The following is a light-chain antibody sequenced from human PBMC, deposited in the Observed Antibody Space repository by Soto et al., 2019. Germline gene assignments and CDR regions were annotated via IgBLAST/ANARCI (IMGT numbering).Light chain of an antibody. CDR1: QDISNY. V-gene: IGKV1-33*01. J-gene: IGKJ2*01. CDR2: DAS. Sequence: DIQMTQSPSSLSASVGDRVTITCQASQDISNYLNWYQQKPGKAPKLLIYDASNLETGVPSRFSGSGSETDFTFTISRLQPEDIATYYCQQYDNLPPYTFGQGTKLEI. CDR3: QQYDNLPPYT.